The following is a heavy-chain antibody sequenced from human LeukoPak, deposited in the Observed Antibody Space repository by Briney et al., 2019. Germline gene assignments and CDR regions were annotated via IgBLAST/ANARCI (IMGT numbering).Heavy chain of an antibody. J-gene: IGHJ6*03. CDR3: ARIEVGATGYYYYYYMDG. CDR1: GYSFTSYW. CDR2: IYPGDSDT. V-gene: IGHV5-51*01. Sequence: GESLKISCKDCGYSFTSYWIGWVRQMPGRGLEWMGIIYPGDSDTRYSPSFQGQVTISADKSISTAYLQWSSLKASDTAMYYRARIEVGATGYYYYYYMDGWGKGTTVTVSS. D-gene: IGHD1-26*01.